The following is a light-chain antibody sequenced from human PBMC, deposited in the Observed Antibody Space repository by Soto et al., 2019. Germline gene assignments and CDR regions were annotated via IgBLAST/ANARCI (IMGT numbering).Light chain of an antibody. Sequence: DIKMNQSPSTLSGTVGDRVTITCRASQTISSWLAWYQQKPGKAPKLLIYKASTLKSGVPSRFSGSGSGTEFTLTISSLQPDDFATYYCQQYNSYAWTFGQVTNVDVK. V-gene: IGKV1-5*03. CDR2: KAS. CDR3: QQYNSYAWT. J-gene: IGKJ1*01. CDR1: QTISSW.